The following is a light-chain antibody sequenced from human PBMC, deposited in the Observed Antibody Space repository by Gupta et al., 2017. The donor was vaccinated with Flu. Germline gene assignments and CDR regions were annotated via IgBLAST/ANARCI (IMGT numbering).Light chain of an antibody. CDR1: SLRSYY. CDR3: NSRDSSGNHWV. V-gene: IGLV3-19*01. CDR2: GKN. J-gene: IGLJ3*02. Sequence: SSELPPAPAVSVALGQTVRITCQGDSLRSYYASWYQQKTGQAPVLVIYGKNNRPSGIPDRFSGSSSGNTAALTITGAQAEDEADYYCNSRDSSGNHWVFGGGTKLTVL.